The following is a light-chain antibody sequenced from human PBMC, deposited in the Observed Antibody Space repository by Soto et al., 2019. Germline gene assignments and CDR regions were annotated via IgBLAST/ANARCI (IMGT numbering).Light chain of an antibody. CDR3: SSYTSSRTLV. Sequence: QSALTQPASVSGSPGQSITISCTGTRNDVGGYNFVSWYQQHPGKAPKLMIYDLSNRPSGVSNRFSGSKSGNTASLTISRLQAEDEADYYCSSYTSSRTLVFGGGTKLTVL. V-gene: IGLV2-14*01. CDR2: DLS. CDR1: RNDVGGYNF. J-gene: IGLJ2*01.